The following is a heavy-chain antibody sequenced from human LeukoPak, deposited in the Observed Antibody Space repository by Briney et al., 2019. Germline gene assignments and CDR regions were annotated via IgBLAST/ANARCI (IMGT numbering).Heavy chain of an antibody. CDR3: ARDPSSQLGFDY. CDR2: IYYSGST. Sequence: SETLSLTCTVSGGSISSSSYYWGWIRQPPGKGLEWIGSIYYSGSTYYNPSLKSRVTISVDTSKNQFSLKLSSVTAADTAVYYCARDPSSQLGFDYWGQGTLVTVSS. D-gene: IGHD2-2*01. CDR1: GGSISSSSYY. J-gene: IGHJ4*02. V-gene: IGHV4-39*02.